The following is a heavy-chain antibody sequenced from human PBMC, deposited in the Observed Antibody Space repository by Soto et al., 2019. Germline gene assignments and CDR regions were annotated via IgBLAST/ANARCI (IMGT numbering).Heavy chain of an antibody. D-gene: IGHD3-10*01. J-gene: IGHJ4*02. CDR2: IYHSGNT. Sequence: QVQLQESGPGLVKPSGTLSLTCALSGASIITDNWWSWVRQPPGKEMEWIGGIYHSGNTNFNPSVKSRVTTAEDTSKNQFSLTVSSVTAADTAIYCCARASASSKLRGVVINWGQGTLVTVSS. CDR1: GASIITDNW. CDR3: ARASASSKLRGVVIN. V-gene: IGHV4-4*01.